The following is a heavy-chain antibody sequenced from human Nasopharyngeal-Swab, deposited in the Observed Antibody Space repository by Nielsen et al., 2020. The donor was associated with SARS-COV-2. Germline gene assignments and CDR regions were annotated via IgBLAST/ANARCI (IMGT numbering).Heavy chain of an antibody. CDR2: IIPIFGTA. V-gene: IGHV1-69*13. CDR3: ARLWEDELDY. CDR1: GGTFISYA. J-gene: IGHJ4*02. Sequence: SLQISCNASGGTFISYAISWVRQAPGQGLEWMGGIIPIFGTANYEQKFQGRVTITADESTSTAYMELSSLRSEDTAVYYCARLWEDELDYWGQGTLVTVSS. D-gene: IGHD1-26*01.